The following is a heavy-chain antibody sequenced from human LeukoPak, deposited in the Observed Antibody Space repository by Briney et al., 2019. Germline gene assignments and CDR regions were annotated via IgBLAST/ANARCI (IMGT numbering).Heavy chain of an antibody. V-gene: IGHV3-33*01. D-gene: IGHD4-23*01. CDR2: IWYDGSNK. Sequence: QAGGSLRLSCAASGFTFSSYGMHWVRQAPGKGLEWVAVIWYDGSNKYYADSVKGRFTISRDNSKNTLYLQMNSLRAEDTAVYYCARDSTVVTPGLPDYWGQGTLVTVSS. J-gene: IGHJ4*02. CDR3: ARDSTVVTPGLPDY. CDR1: GFTFSSYG.